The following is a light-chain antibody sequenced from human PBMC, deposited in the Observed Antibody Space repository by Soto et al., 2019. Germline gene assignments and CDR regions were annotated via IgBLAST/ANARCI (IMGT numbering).Light chain of an antibody. Sequence: EVVLTQSPGTLSLSPGERATLSCRASQSVSSSDLAWYQQKPGQAPRLLISGASNRATGTPDRFSGSGSGTDFTLTISSLQADDAAVYYCQHFFSPPFPFGQGTKLEIK. CDR3: QHFFSPPFP. CDR2: GAS. V-gene: IGKV3-20*01. J-gene: IGKJ2*01. CDR1: QSVSSSD.